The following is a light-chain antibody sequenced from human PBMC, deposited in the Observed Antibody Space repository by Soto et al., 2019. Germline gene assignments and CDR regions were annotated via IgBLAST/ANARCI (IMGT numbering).Light chain of an antibody. CDR3: SSYTSSNTVL. CDR2: DVS. J-gene: IGLJ2*01. CDR1: SSDVGAYNY. V-gene: IGLV2-14*03. Sequence: QSALTQPASVSGSPGQSITISCTATSSDVGAYNYVSWYQHYPGRAPKLMIYDVSNRPSGVSDRFSGSKSGSTASLIISGLQAEDESDYYCSSYTSSNTVLFGGGTKLTVL.